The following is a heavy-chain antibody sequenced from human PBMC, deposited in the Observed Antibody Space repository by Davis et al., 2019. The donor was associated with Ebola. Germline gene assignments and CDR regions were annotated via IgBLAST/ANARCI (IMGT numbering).Heavy chain of an antibody. J-gene: IGHJ6*02. D-gene: IGHD3-10*01. CDR3: ARDSVREHYYYYGMDV. CDR2: ISSSSSYI. V-gene: IGHV3-21*01. Sequence: GGSLRLSCAASGFTFSSYAMSWVRQAPGKGLEWVSSISSSSSYIYYADSVKGRFTISRDNAKNSLYLQMNSLRAEDTAVYYCARDSVREHYYYYGMDVWGQGTTVTVSS. CDR1: GFTFSSYA.